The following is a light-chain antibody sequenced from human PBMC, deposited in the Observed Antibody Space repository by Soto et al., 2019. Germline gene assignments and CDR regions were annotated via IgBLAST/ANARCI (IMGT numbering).Light chain of an antibody. CDR1: QRISTW. Sequence: DIQMTQSPSSVSASVGDRVTITCRASQRISTWLAWYQQKPGEAPKLLIYASSRLQSGVPSRFSGSGSGTDFTLTISSLQPEDFATYYCQHTNSLSPLSFGGGTKVEI. CDR2: ASS. CDR3: QHTNSLSPLS. J-gene: IGKJ4*01. V-gene: IGKV1-12*01.